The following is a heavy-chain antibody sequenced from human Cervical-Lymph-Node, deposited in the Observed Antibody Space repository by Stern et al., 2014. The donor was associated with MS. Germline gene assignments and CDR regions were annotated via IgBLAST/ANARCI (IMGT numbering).Heavy chain of an antibody. CDR3: ARYSSSSFDY. D-gene: IGHD6-6*01. J-gene: IGHJ4*02. V-gene: IGHV5-51*03. CDR2: IYPGDSDA. CDR1: GYTFASYW. Sequence: VQLVESGAEVKKPGESVKISCKGSGYTFASYWIHWVRQMPGQGLEWMGSIYPGDSDARYSPSFRGQVTFSVDKSISTAHWQWSSLKASDTAMYYCARYSSSSFDYWGQGTLVHVS.